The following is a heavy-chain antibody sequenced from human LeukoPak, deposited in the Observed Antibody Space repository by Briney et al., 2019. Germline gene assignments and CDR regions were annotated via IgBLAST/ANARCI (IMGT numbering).Heavy chain of an antibody. CDR3: ARAPITSPFYFDY. V-gene: IGHV3-20*04. Sequence: GGSLRLSCTASGFAFDEHGMSWVRQVPGKGLEWVSGINWSGGSTVYADPLRGRFTISRDNAKNSLYLQMDSLRAEDTALYYCARAPITSPFYFDYWGQGTLVTVSS. CDR1: GFAFDEHG. J-gene: IGHJ4*02. CDR2: INWSGGST. D-gene: IGHD2-2*01.